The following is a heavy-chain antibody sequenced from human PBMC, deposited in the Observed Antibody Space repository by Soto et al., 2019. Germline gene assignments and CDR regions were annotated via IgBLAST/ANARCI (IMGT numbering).Heavy chain of an antibody. CDR3: ARGWIAVAGTVFDY. Sequence: GGSLRLSCAASGFTFSSDAMHWVRQAPGKGLEWVAVISYDGSNKYYADSVKGRFTISRDNSKNTLYLQMNSLRAEDTAVYYCARGWIAVAGTVFDYWGQGTLVTVSS. CDR1: GFTFSSDA. CDR2: ISYDGSNK. D-gene: IGHD6-19*01. V-gene: IGHV3-30-3*01. J-gene: IGHJ4*02.